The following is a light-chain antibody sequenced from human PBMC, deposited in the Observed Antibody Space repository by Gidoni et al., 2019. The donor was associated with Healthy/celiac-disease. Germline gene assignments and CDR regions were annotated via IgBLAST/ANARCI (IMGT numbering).Light chain of an antibody. CDR1: HSISNY. Sequence: EIQKHQSPSSLSGSVGDRVTNPCRARHSISNYLDWYQQKPWKVPKLLIYAASTLQSGVPSRLSGSGSGTDFTLTISSLQPEDVATYYCQKYNSAPQTFGQGTKVEIK. CDR3: QKYNSAPQT. CDR2: AAS. V-gene: IGKV1-27*01. J-gene: IGKJ1*01.